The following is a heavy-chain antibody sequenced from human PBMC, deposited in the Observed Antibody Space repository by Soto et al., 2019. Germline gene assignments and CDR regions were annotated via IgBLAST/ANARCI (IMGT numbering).Heavy chain of an antibody. CDR2: ISGSGGST. D-gene: IGHD2-2*01. J-gene: IGHJ6*03. CDR3: AKHPEDIVVVPAANYYYYYMDV. V-gene: IGHV3-23*01. Sequence: EVQLLESGGGLVQPGGSLRLSCAASGFTFSSYARSWVRQAPGKGLEWVSAISGSGGSTYYADSVKGRFTISRDNSKNTLYLQMNSLRAEDTAVYYCAKHPEDIVVVPAANYYYYYMDVWGKGTTVTVSS. CDR1: GFTFSSYA.